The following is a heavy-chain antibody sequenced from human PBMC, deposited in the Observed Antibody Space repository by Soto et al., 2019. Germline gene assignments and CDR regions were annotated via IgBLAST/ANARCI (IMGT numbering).Heavy chain of an antibody. Sequence: QVQLVQSGAEVKKPGASVKVSCKASGYTFTSYYMHWVRQAPGQGLEWMGIINPSGGSTSYAQKFQGRVTMTRDTSTSTGYMELSSLRSEDTAVYYCARDHEVTIFDYWGQGTLVTVSS. V-gene: IGHV1-46*03. D-gene: IGHD2-21*02. CDR3: ARDHEVTIFDY. CDR1: GYTFTSYY. CDR2: INPSGGST. J-gene: IGHJ4*02.